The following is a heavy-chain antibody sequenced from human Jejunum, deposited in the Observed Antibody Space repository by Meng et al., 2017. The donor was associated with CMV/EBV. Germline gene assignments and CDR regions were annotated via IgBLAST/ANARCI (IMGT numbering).Heavy chain of an antibody. CDR3: ARDGATYYDYGMDV. D-gene: IGHD3-16*01. V-gene: IGHV4-59*01. J-gene: IGHJ6*02. CDR1: GASITSYY. Sequence: SGASITSYYWSWIRQPPGKGLEWIGYIYYSGSTNYNPSLKSRVTISVDTSKNQFSLKLSSVTAADTAVYYCARDGATYYDYGMDVWGQGTTGTVSS. CDR2: IYYSGST.